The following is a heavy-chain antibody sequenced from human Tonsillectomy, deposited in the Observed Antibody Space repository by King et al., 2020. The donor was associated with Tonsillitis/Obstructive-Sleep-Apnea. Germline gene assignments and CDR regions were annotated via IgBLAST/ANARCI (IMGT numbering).Heavy chain of an antibody. CDR1: GGSVSSYY. D-gene: IGHD2-15*01. CDR2: FYYSGST. V-gene: IGHV4-59*02. CDR3: ARGSGGIVVVVAATDAFDI. J-gene: IGHJ3*02. Sequence: QLQESGPGLVKPSETLSLTCTVSGGSVSSYYWSWIRQPPGKGLEWIGYFYYSGSTNYNPSLKSRVTMSVDTSKNKISLKLSSVTAADTAVYYCARGSGGIVVVVAATDAFDIWGQGTMVTVSS.